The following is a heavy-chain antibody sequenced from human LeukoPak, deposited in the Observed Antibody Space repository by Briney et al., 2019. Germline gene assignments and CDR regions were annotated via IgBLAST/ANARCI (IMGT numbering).Heavy chain of an antibody. CDR1: GGSISSNNW. D-gene: IGHD2-15*01. CDR2: IYHHGAT. CDR3: ARAYCSGGSCYSGFDY. J-gene: IGHJ4*02. Sequence: SETLSLTCAVSGGSISSNNWWSWVRQPPGKGLEWIGEIYHHGATNYNPSLKSRVTMSVDTSKNQFSLKLSSVTAADTAVYYCARAYCSGGSCYSGFDYWGQGTLVTVSS. V-gene: IGHV4-4*02.